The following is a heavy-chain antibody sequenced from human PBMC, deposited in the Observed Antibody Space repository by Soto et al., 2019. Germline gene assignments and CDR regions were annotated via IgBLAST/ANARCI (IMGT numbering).Heavy chain of an antibody. CDR1: GSIFTGYG. Sequence: HLGGSLRLSCAASGSIFTGYGMHWVRQAPGKGLEWVAVIWFDGSNKYYADSVRGRFTISRDNSKNMLYLQMNSLRVEDTAVYYCARDLQSGYDHTLIYYYYMDVWGKGTTVTVSS. D-gene: IGHD5-12*01. J-gene: IGHJ6*03. CDR2: IWFDGSNK. CDR3: ARDLQSGYDHTLIYYYYMDV. V-gene: IGHV3-33*01.